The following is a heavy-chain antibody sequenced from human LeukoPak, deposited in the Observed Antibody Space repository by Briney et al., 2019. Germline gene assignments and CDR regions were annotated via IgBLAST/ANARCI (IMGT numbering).Heavy chain of an antibody. V-gene: IGHV4-4*07. CDR2: IYFSGST. Sequence: PSETLSLTCCDSGGPISSYYWSWIRQPAGKGLERIGRIYFSGSTNYNPSLKSRVTISVDKSKNQFSLKLTSVTGADTAVYYCAREKGGYYDSSGYQFWFDPWGQGTLVTVSS. D-gene: IGHD3-22*01. CDR3: AREKGGYYDSSGYQFWFDP. CDR1: GGPISSYY. J-gene: IGHJ5*02.